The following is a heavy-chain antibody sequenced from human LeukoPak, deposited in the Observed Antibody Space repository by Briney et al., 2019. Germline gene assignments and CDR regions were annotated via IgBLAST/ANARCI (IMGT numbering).Heavy chain of an antibody. D-gene: IGHD1-1*01. V-gene: IGHV3-23*01. CDR2: ISISGSKT. J-gene: IGHJ4*02. CDR3: ARVESMTGTQPFDY. Sequence: PGGSLRLSCAASEFDFSSHAMTWVRQAPGKGLEWVSAISISGSKTYYADSVKGRFTISRDNSKNTLYLQMNSLRAEDTAVYYCARVESMTGTQPFDYWGQGTLVTVSS. CDR1: EFDFSSHA.